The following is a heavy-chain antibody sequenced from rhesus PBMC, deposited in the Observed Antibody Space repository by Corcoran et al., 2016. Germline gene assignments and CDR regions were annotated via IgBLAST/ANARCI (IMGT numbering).Heavy chain of an antibody. CDR2: ITPGKGNT. CDR3: TRELYYGLDS. Sequence: QVQLVQSGAEVKKPGASVKLSCKASGYTFTSYYINWVRQAPGQVREWMDWITPGKGNTDTEQKFRGRVTMTRDTSTSTSYRELSSLRSEDTAVYYCTRELYYGLDSWGQGVVVTVSS. V-gene: IGHV1S9*01. J-gene: IGHJ6*01. CDR1: GYTFTSYY.